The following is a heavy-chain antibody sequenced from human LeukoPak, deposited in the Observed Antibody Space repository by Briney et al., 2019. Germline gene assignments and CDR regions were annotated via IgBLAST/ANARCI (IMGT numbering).Heavy chain of an antibody. Sequence: GGSLRLSCAASGFTFSGYDMNWVRQAPGKGLEWVSSISGSSSYIYYADSMKGRFTISRDNAKNSLYLQMNSLRAEDTAVYYCARTILSWGQGTLVTVSS. D-gene: IGHD3-10*01. CDR2: ISGSSSYI. J-gene: IGHJ5*02. CDR1: GFTFSGYD. V-gene: IGHV3-21*04. CDR3: ARTILS.